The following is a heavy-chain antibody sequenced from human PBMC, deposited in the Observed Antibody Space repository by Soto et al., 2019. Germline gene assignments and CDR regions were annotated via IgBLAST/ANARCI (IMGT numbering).Heavy chain of an antibody. CDR1: GGSISSYY. Sequence: SETLSLTCTVSGGSISSYYWSWIRQPPGKGLEWIGYIYYSGSTNYNPSLKSRVTISVDTSKNQFSLKLSSVTAADTAVYYCARGVGDPSSRSSNVVVVAVPIWFDPWGQGTLVTVSS. D-gene: IGHD2-15*01. J-gene: IGHJ5*02. CDR3: ARGVGDPSSRSSNVVVVAVPIWFDP. V-gene: IGHV4-59*01. CDR2: IYYSGST.